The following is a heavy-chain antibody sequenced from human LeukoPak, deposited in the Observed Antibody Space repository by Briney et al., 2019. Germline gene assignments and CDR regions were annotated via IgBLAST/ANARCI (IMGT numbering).Heavy chain of an antibody. J-gene: IGHJ4*02. D-gene: IGHD5-18*01. CDR1: GFTFSNYV. CDR3: ARVRSGYSHENYFDY. CDR2: ISGGGSTI. Sequence: QPGGSLRLSCAASGFTFSNYVMNWVRQAPGKGLEWVSYISGGGSTIYYADSVKGRFIISRDNAKDSLYLQMNSLRAEDTAVYYCARVRSGYSHENYFDYWGQGTLVTVSS. V-gene: IGHV3-48*03.